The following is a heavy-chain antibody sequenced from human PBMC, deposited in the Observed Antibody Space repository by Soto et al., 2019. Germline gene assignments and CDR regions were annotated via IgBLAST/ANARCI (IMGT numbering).Heavy chain of an antibody. V-gene: IGHV1-69*08. CDR3: ARDQTTAYYFDY. J-gene: IGHJ4*02. D-gene: IGHD4-17*01. CDR2: IIPILGIA. CDR1: GGTFSSYT. Sequence: QVQLVQSGAEVKKPGSSVKVSCKASGGTFSSYTISWVRQAPGQGLEWMGRIIPILGIANHAQKFQGRVTITADKSTSTAYMELSSLRSEDTAVYYCARDQTTAYYFDYWGQGTLVTVSS.